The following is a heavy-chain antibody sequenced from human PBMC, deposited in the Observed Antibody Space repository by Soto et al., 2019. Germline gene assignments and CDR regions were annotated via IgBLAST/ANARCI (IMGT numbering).Heavy chain of an antibody. CDR1: GYTFTSYG. Sequence: QVQLVQSGAEVKKPGASVKVSCKASGYTFTSYGISWVRQAPGQVLEWMGWISAYNGNTNYAQKLQGRVTMTTDTSTSTAYMELRSLRSDDTAVYYCAREIQADYCHWFRAYYFDYWGQGTLVTVSS. D-gene: IGHD3-9*01. CDR2: ISAYNGNT. CDR3: AREIQADYCHWFRAYYFDY. V-gene: IGHV1-18*04. J-gene: IGHJ4*02.